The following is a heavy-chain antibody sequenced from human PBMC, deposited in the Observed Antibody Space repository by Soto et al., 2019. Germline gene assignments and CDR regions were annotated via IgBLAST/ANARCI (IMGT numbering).Heavy chain of an antibody. CDR2: VNSDGSIT. Sequence: PGGSLRLSCAASGFTFSSSWMHWVRQAPGEGLVWVSRVNSDGSITTYADSVKGRFTISRDNAKNTLYLQMNSLRVEDTAVYHCIRSALSGDDYWGQGTLVTVSS. J-gene: IGHJ4*02. CDR1: GFTFSSSW. V-gene: IGHV3-74*01. D-gene: IGHD2-15*01. CDR3: IRSALSGDDY.